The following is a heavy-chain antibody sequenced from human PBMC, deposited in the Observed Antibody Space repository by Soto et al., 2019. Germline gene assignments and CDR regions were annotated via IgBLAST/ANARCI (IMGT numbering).Heavy chain of an antibody. CDR2: INPSGGST. CDR1: GYTFTSYY. D-gene: IGHD2-2*02. CDR3: ARGGYCSSTSCYTSYYYYGMDV. J-gene: IGHJ6*02. Sequence: ASVKVSCKASGYTFTSYYMHWVRQAPGQGLEWMGIINPSGGSTSYAQKFQGRVTMTRDTSTSTVYMELSSLRSEDTAVYYCARGGYCSSTSCYTSYYYYGMDVWVQGTTVTVSS. V-gene: IGHV1-46*01.